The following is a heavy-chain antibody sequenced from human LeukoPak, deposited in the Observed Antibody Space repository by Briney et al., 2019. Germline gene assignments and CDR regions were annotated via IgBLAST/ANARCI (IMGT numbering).Heavy chain of an antibody. V-gene: IGHV3-30*02. J-gene: IGHJ5*02. CDR3: AKDRYYYDSSGSVGTFDP. D-gene: IGHD3-22*01. CDR2: IRYDGSNK. CDR1: GFTFSSYG. Sequence: GGSLRLSCAASGFTFSSYGMHWVRQAPGKGLEGVAFIRYDGSNKYYADSVKGRFTISRDNSKNTLYLQMNSLRAEDTAVYYCAKDRYYYDSSGSVGTFDPWGQGTLVTVSS.